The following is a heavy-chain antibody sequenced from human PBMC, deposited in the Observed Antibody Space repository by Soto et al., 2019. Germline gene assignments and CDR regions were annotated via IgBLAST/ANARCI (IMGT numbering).Heavy chain of an antibody. Sequence: QVQLQESGPGLVKPSETLSLACSVSGDSITHNYWSWIRQPPGKGLEWIAYISHSARINYNPSLKSRVSISLDTSKNQFSLRVNSLTPADTAVYDCARTQGSGVSDYWGQGPLVTFSS. V-gene: IGHV4-59*01. CDR1: GDSITHNY. J-gene: IGHJ4*02. CDR2: ISHSARI. D-gene: IGHD3-3*01. CDR3: ARTQGSGVSDY.